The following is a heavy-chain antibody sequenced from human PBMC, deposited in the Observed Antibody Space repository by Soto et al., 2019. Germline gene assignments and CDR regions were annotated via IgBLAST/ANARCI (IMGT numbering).Heavy chain of an antibody. CDR2: IYPGDSDT. CDR3: ARGWKVAGDAFDI. Sequence: GESLKISCNGSGYNFAFYWICWVRQMPGKGLEWMGMIYPGDSDTRYSPSFQGQVTISVDKSISTAYLQWSSLKASDTAMYYCARGWKVAGDAFDIWGQGTMVTVSS. V-gene: IGHV5-51*01. J-gene: IGHJ3*02. D-gene: IGHD1-1*01. CDR1: GYNFAFYW.